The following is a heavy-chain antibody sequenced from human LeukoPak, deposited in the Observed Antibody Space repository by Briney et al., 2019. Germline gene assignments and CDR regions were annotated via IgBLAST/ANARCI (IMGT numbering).Heavy chain of an antibody. CDR1: GYTFTSYY. CDR2: INPSGGST. V-gene: IGHV1-46*01. Sequence: ASVKVSCKASGYTFTSYYMHWVRQGPGQGLEWMGIINPSGGSTSYAQKFQGRVTMTRDTSTSTVYLELSSLRSEDTAVYYCVSSIAAAPFDSWGQGTLVTVSS. D-gene: IGHD6-13*01. CDR3: VSSIAAAPFDS. J-gene: IGHJ4*02.